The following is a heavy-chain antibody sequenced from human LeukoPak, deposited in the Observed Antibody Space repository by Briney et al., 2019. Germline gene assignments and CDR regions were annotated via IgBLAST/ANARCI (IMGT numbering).Heavy chain of an antibody. CDR3: ARGSRFGVVERDAFDI. V-gene: IGHV3-74*03. D-gene: IGHD3-3*01. CDR1: GLTFNSYW. CDR2: INGDASNT. J-gene: IGHJ3*02. Sequence: GGSLRLSCAASGLTFNSYWMHWVRQVAGKGLVWVARINGDASNTTYADSVKGRFTISRDNAKNTLYLQMNSLRVDDTAVYYCARGSRFGVVERDAFDIWGQGTMVTVSS.